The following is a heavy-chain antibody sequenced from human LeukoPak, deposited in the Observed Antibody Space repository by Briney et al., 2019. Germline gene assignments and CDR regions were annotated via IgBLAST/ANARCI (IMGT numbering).Heavy chain of an antibody. CDR2: IYYSGST. CDR1: GGSLSRYY. V-gene: IGHV4-59*01. CDR3: ARETSQKGAHYMDV. D-gene: IGHD3-16*01. J-gene: IGHJ6*03. Sequence: SETLSLTCTVSGGSLSRYYWSWIRQPPGKGLGYIGYIYYSGSTNYNPSLKSRVTISVDTSKNQFSLKLSSVTAADTAVYYCARETSQKGAHYMDVWGKGTTVTISS.